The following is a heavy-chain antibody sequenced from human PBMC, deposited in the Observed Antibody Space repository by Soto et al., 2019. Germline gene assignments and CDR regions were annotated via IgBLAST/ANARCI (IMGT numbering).Heavy chain of an antibody. CDR1: GGTFSSYA. Sequence: QVQLVQSGAEVKKPGSSVKVSCKASGGTFSSYAISWVRQAPGQGLEWMGGIIPIFGTANYAQKFQGRVTITADESTSTAYMELSSLRSEDTAVYYCVRGDYHDYVWGSYRPGRFDPWGQGTLVTVSS. J-gene: IGHJ5*02. CDR3: VRGDYHDYVWGSYRPGRFDP. V-gene: IGHV1-69*12. CDR2: IIPIFGTA. D-gene: IGHD3-16*02.